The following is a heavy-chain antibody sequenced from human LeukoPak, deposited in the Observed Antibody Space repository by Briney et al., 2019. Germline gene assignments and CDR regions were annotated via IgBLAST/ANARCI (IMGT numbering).Heavy chain of an antibody. J-gene: IGHJ6*04. V-gene: IGHV1-2*02. CDR2: INPNSGGT. CDR3: ARNHGDNNPDYVDV. CDR1: GYTFTGYY. D-gene: IGHD3-16*01. Sequence: ASVKVSCKASGYTFTGYYMHWVRQAPGQGLEWMGWINPNSGGTNYAQKFQGRVTMTRDTSISTAYMELNRLKSDDTAVYYCARNHGDNNPDYVDVWGKGTTVTVSS.